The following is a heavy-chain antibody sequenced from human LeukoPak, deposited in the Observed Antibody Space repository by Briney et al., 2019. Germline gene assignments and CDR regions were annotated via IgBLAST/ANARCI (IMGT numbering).Heavy chain of an antibody. D-gene: IGHD5-24*01. Sequence: PSETLSLTCAVYGGSFSGYYWSWIRQPPGRGLEWIGEINHSGSTNYNPSLKSRVTISVDTPKNQFSLKLSSVTAADTAVYYCASGAQLRYLLYWGQGTLVTVSS. J-gene: IGHJ4*02. V-gene: IGHV4-34*01. CDR1: GGSFSGYY. CDR3: ASGAQLRYLLY. CDR2: INHSGST.